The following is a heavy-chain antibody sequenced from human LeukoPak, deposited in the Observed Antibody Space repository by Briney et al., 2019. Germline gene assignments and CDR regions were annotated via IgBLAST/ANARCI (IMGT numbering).Heavy chain of an antibody. V-gene: IGHV3-15*01. CDR2: MKSTNDGGAT. CDR1: GFPFNNAW. CDR3: TTEASFDLWSGHDY. Sequence: PGGSLRLSCTASGFPFNNAWMSWVRQPPGKGLEWVGLMKSTNDGGATFFAAPVKGRFNISRDDSKNTLYLQLNGLTAEDTAVYYCTTEASFDLWSGHDYWGQGTLVTVSS. D-gene: IGHD3-3*01. J-gene: IGHJ4*02.